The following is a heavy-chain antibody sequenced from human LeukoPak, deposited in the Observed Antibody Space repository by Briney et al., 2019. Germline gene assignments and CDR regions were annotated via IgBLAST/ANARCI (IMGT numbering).Heavy chain of an antibody. D-gene: IGHD3-10*01. J-gene: IGHJ5*02. CDR3: AKDGRTYYYGSGSYFGWFDP. Sequence: GVSLRLSCAASGFTFSSYAMSWVRQAPGKGLERVSSISGSGDITYSADSVKGRFTISRDNSKNTVYLQMNSLRVEDTAVYYCAKDGRTYYYGSGSYFGWFDPWGQGTLVTVSS. V-gene: IGHV3-23*01. CDR2: ISGSGDIT. CDR1: GFTFSSYA.